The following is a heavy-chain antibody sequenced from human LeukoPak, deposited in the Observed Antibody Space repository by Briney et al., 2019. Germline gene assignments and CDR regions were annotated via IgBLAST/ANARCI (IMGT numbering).Heavy chain of an antibody. CDR3: SKVTGATIYY. CDR2: VSGSGGNT. D-gene: IGHD1-26*01. V-gene: IGHV3-23*01. CDR1: GFTFSTYA. J-gene: IGHJ4*02. Sequence: GGFLRLSCAASGFTFSTYAMSWVRQAPGKGLEWVSAVSGSGGNTYYADSVKGRFTISRDNSKNTLYLQMNSLRAEDTAVYYCSKVTGATIYYWGQGTLVTVSS.